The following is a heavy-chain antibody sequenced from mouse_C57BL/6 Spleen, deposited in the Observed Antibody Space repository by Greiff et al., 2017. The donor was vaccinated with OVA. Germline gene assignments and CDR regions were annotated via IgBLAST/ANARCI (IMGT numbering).Heavy chain of an antibody. CDR2: IWSGGST. V-gene: IGHV2-2*01. Sequence: VMLVESGPGLVQPSQSLSITCTVSGFSLTSYGVHWVRQSPGKALEWLGVIWSGGSTDYNAAFISRLSISKDNSKSQVFFKMNSLQADDTAIYYCARKDDYVYAMDYWGQGTSVTVSS. CDR1: GFSLTSYG. D-gene: IGHD2-4*01. J-gene: IGHJ4*01. CDR3: ARKDDYVYAMDY.